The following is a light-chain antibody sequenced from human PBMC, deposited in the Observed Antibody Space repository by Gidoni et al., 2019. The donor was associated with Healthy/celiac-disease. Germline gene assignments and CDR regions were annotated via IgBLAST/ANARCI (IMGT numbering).Light chain of an antibody. CDR3: QQYGSSPPYT. V-gene: IGKV3-20*01. Sequence: IVLTQSPGTLSLSPGERATLSCRASQSVSSSYLAWYQQKPGQAPRLLIYGASSRATGIPDRFSGSGSGTDFTLTIRRLAPEDFAVYYCQQYGSSPPYTFGQGTKLEIK. J-gene: IGKJ2*01. CDR2: GAS. CDR1: QSVSSSY.